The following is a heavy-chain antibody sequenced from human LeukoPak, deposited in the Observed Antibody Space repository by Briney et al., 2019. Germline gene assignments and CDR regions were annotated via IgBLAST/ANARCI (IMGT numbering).Heavy chain of an antibody. J-gene: IGHJ6*02. V-gene: IGHV4-59*01. CDR2: IYYSGST. CDR1: GGSISSYY. CDR3: ARVAAVAGWFDFYYYYGMDV. D-gene: IGHD6-19*01. Sequence: PSETLSLTCTVSGGSISSYYWSWIRQPPGKGLEWIGYIYYSGSTNYNPSLKSRVTISVDTSKNQFSLKLSSVTAADTAVYYCARVAAVAGWFDFYYYYGMDVWGQGTTVTVSS.